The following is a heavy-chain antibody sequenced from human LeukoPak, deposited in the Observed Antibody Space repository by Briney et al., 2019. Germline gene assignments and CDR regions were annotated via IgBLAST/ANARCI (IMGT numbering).Heavy chain of an antibody. J-gene: IGHJ4*02. D-gene: IGHD2-2*01. CDR1: GYTFTSYD. CDR2: MNPNSGNT. CDR3: ARGGYCSSTSCLHFDY. Sequence: ASMKVSCKASGYTFTSYDINWVRQATGQGLEWMGWMNPNSGNTGYAQKFQGRVTITRNTSISTAYMELSSLRSEDTAVYYCARGGYCSSTSCLHFDYWGQGTLVTVSS. V-gene: IGHV1-8*03.